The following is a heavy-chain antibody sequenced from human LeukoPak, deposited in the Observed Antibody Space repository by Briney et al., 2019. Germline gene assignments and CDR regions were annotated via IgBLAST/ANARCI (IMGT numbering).Heavy chain of an antibody. CDR3: ARRLSVAAGYFDY. CDR2: IYYSGST. D-gene: IGHD6-13*01. Sequence: PSETLSLTCTVSGGSVSNGSYYWSWIRQPPGKGLEWIGYIYYSGSTNYNPSLKSRVTISVDTSKNQFSLKLSSVTAADTAVYYCARRLSVAAGYFDYWGQGTLVTVSS. V-gene: IGHV4-61*01. J-gene: IGHJ4*02. CDR1: GGSVSNGSYY.